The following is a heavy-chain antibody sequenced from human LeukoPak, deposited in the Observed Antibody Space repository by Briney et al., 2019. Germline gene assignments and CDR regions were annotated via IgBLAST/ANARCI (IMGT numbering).Heavy chain of an antibody. J-gene: IGHJ3*02. CDR2: INHSGST. CDR1: GGSFSGYY. D-gene: IGHD3-22*01. CDR3: ARAAFDSSGYPGGLDAFDI. V-gene: IGHV4-34*01. Sequence: SETLSLTCAVYGGSFSGYYWSWIRQPPGKGLEWIGEINHSGSTNYNPSLKSRVTISVDTSKNQFSLKLSSVTAADTAVYYCARAAFDSSGYPGGLDAFDIWGQGTMVTVSS.